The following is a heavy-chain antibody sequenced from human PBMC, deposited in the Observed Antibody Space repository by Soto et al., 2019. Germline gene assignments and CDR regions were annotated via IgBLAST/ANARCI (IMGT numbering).Heavy chain of an antibody. J-gene: IGHJ4*02. V-gene: IGHV4-59*01. D-gene: IGHD2-2*01. CDR3: ARGIGQQLPPLD. CDR1: GGSISRYY. CDR2: IYYTGSS. Sequence: QVQLQESGPGLVKPSETLSLTCTVSGGSISRYYWSWIRQPPVKGLEWIGYIYYTGSSNYNPSLKIRVTISVDTSKNQFSLKLSSVTAADTAVYYCARGIGQQLPPLDWGQGTLVTVSS.